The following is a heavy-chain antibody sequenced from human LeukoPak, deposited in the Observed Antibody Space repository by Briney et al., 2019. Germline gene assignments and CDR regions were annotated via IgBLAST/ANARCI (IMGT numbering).Heavy chain of an antibody. CDR1: GFTFNNFA. CDR3: ARARVWYIAAPVDY. D-gene: IGHD6-13*01. CDR2: IGTSAGRT. V-gene: IGHV3-23*01. J-gene: IGHJ4*02. Sequence: GGSLRLSCAASGFTFNNFAMTWVRQAPGKGLEWVSTIGTSAGRTYYADSVKGRFTISRDNSKNTLYLQMNSLRAEDTAVYYCARARVWYIAAPVDYWGQGTLVTVSS.